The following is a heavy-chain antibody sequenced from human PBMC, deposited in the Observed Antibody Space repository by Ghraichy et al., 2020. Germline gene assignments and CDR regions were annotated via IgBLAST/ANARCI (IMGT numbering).Heavy chain of an antibody. D-gene: IGHD1-26*01. CDR2: IKQDGLEK. CDR3: ARDVSGNLDY. CDR1: GFIFTNYW. Sequence: GESLNISFTTSGFIFTNYWMAWVRQAPGRGPEWVANIKQDGLEKHYVDSVKGRFSISRDAAKNSLYLQMNSLRAEDTALYYCARDVSGNLDYWGQGTLVTVSS. V-gene: IGHV3-7*03. J-gene: IGHJ4*02.